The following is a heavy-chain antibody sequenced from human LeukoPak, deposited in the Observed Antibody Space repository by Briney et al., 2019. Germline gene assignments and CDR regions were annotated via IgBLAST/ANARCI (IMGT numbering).Heavy chain of an antibody. CDR2: ISWNSGSI. Sequence: GRSLRLSCAASGFTFDDYAMHWVRQAPGKGLEWVSGISWNSGSIGYADSVKGRFTISRDNAKNSLYLQMSSLRAEDTALYYCAKAHYYYMDVWGKGTTVTVSS. CDR3: AKAHYYYMDV. V-gene: IGHV3-9*01. J-gene: IGHJ6*03. CDR1: GFTFDDYA.